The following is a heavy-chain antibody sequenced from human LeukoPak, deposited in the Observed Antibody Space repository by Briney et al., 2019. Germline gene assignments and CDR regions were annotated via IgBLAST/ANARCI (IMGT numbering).Heavy chain of an antibody. D-gene: IGHD6-19*01. CDR1: RFTLSNYW. CDR2: IKQDGSET. J-gene: IGHJ4*02. CDR3: ARQRGSGCLDY. V-gene: IGHV3-7*01. Sequence: GGSLRLSCAASRFTLSNYWMSWVRQAPGKGLEWVANIKQDGSETYYVDSVKGRFTISRDNAKNSLSLQMNSLRAEDTAVYYCARQRGSGCLDYRGQGTMVTVSS.